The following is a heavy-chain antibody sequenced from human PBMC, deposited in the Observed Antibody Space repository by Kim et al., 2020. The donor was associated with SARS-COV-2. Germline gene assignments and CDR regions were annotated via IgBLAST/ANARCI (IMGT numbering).Heavy chain of an antibody. CDR3: AMEIRSPALLMSYYGMDV. Sequence: SQTLSLTCAVYGGSFSGYYWSWIRQPPGKGLEWIGEINHSGSTNYNPSLKSRVTISVDTSKNQCSLKLRSVTAADTAVYYCAMEIRSPALLMSYYGMDVWGQGTTVTVSS. V-gene: IGHV4-34*01. CDR1: GGSFSGYY. J-gene: IGHJ6*02. CDR2: INHSGST. D-gene: IGHD2-8*01.